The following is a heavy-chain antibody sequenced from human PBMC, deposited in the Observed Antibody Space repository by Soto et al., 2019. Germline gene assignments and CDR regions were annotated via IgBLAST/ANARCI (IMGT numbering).Heavy chain of an antibody. CDR1: GGTFSSYA. CDR3: ARSQGSSTSLEIYYYYYYGMDV. V-gene: IGHV1-69*01. CDR2: IIPISGTA. J-gene: IGHJ6*02. D-gene: IGHD2-2*01. Sequence: QVQLVQSGAEVKKPGSSVKVSCKASGGTFSSYAISWVRQAPGQGLEWMGGIIPISGTANYAQKFQGRVTITADESTGTAYMELSSLRSEDTAMYYCARSQGSSTSLEIYYYYYYGMDVWGQGTMVTVSS.